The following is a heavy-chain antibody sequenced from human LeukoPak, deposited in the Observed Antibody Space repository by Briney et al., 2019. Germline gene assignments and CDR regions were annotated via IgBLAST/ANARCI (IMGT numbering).Heavy chain of an antibody. Sequence: ASVKVSCKASGYTFTSYGISWVRQAPGQGLEWMGWISAYNGNTNYAQKLQGRVTMTTDTSTSTAYMELRSLRSDDTAVYYCARNQYYYGSGSYYNPYYYYYYGMDVWGKGTTVTGSS. CDR2: ISAYNGNT. V-gene: IGHV1-18*04. CDR1: GYTFTSYG. CDR3: ARNQYYYGSGSYYNPYYYYYYGMDV. J-gene: IGHJ6*04. D-gene: IGHD3-10*01.